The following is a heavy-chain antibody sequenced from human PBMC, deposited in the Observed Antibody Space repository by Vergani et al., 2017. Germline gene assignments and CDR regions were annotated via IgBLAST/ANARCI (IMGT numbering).Heavy chain of an antibody. CDR1: GFTFSSYG. Sequence: QVQLVESGGGVVQPGRSLRLSCAASGFTFSSYGMHWVRQAPGKGLEWVAVITYDGSNKYYADSVKGRFTISRDNSKNTLYLQMNSLRAEDTAVYYCAKGHYGDYDYYYYYGMDVWGQGTTVTVSS. CDR3: AKGHYGDYDYYYYYGMDV. J-gene: IGHJ6*02. CDR2: ITYDGSNK. D-gene: IGHD4-17*01. V-gene: IGHV3-30*18.